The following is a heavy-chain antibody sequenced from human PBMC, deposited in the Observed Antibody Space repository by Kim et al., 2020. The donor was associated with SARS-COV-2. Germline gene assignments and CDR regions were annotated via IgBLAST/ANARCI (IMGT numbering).Heavy chain of an antibody. Sequence: SETLSLTCTVSGGSISSGDYYWSWIRQPPGKGLEWIGYIYYSGSTYYNPSLKSRVTISVDTSKNQFSLKLSSVTAADTAVYYCARDSIIVGAADPLCWGQGTLVTVSS. CDR3: ARDSIIVGAADPLC. V-gene: IGHV4-30-4*01. CDR2: IYYSGST. CDR1: GGSISSGDYY. J-gene: IGHJ4*02. D-gene: IGHD1-26*01.